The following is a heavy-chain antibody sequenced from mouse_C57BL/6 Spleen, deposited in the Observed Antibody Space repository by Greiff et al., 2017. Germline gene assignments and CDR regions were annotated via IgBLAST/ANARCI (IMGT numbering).Heavy chain of an antibody. Sequence: EVQLVESGGGLVKPGGSLKLSCAASGFTFSDYGMHWVRQAPEQGLEWVAYISSGSSTIYYADTVKGRFTISRDNAKNTLFLQMTSLRAEDTAMYYCAGEGSKYVPSYWYFDVWGTGTTVTVSS. D-gene: IGHD2-5*01. CDR2: ISSGSSTI. J-gene: IGHJ1*03. V-gene: IGHV5-17*01. CDR3: AGEGSKYVPSYWYFDV. CDR1: GFTFSDYG.